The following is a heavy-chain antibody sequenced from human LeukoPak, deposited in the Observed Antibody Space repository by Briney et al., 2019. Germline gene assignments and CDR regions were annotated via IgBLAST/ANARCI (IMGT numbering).Heavy chain of an antibody. Sequence: PSETLSLTCAVYGGSFSGYYWSWIRQPPGKGLEWIGEINHSGSTNYNPSLKSRVTISVDTSKNQFSLKLSSVTAADTAVYYCARQTVLWFGELLQPHYYYYYMDVWGKGTTVTISS. CDR2: INHSGST. CDR3: ARQTVLWFGELLQPHYYYYYMDV. J-gene: IGHJ6*03. CDR1: GGSFSGYY. V-gene: IGHV4-34*01. D-gene: IGHD3-10*01.